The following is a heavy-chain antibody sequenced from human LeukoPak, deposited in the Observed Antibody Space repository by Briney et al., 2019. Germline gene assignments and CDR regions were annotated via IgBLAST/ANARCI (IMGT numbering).Heavy chain of an antibody. CDR2: IYYSGST. Sequence: YIYYSGSTNYNPSLKSRVTISVDTSKNQFSLKLSSVTAADTAVYYCASFIAVAGTFYFDYWGQGTLVTVSS. V-gene: IGHV4-59*01. D-gene: IGHD6-19*01. CDR3: ASFIAVAGTFYFDY. J-gene: IGHJ4*02.